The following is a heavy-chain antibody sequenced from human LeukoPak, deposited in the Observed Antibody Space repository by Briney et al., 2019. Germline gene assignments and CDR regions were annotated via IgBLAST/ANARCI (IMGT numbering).Heavy chain of an antibody. J-gene: IGHJ4*02. D-gene: IGHD4-11*01. V-gene: IGHV3-30*01. Sequence: GGSLRLSCAASGLTFSSYAMHWVRQAPGKGLEWVAVISYDGSNKYYADSVEGRFTISRDNSKNTLYLQMNSLRAEDTAVYYCARDRSMTTARTFDYWGQGTLVTVSS. CDR1: GLTFSSYA. CDR3: ARDRSMTTARTFDY. CDR2: ISYDGSNK.